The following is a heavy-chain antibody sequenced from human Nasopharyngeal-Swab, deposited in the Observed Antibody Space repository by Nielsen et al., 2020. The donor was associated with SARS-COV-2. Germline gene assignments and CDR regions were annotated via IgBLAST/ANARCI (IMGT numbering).Heavy chain of an antibody. D-gene: IGHD2-8*01. J-gene: IGHJ6*03. V-gene: IGHV3-30*18. CDR3: AKVLGVYYYMDV. CDR2: ISYDGSNK. Sequence: GEPLKISCAASGFTFSSYGMHWVRQAPGKGLEWVAVISYDGSNKYYADSVKGRFTISRDNSKNTLYLQMNSLRAEDTAVYYCAKVLGVYYYMDVWGKGTTVTVSS. CDR1: GFTFSSYG.